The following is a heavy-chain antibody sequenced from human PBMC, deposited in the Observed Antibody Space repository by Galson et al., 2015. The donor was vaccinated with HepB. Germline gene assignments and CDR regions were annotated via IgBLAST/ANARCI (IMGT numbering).Heavy chain of an antibody. Sequence: SLRLSCAASGFTFSNYAMHWVRQAPGKGLEWVAVISNDGTNQFYGDSVQGRFTISRDNSRNTLYLQMNSLKSGDTAVYYCARGITRTTDYISKHYYYGMDVWGQGTTVTVSS. D-gene: IGHD3-16*01. V-gene: IGHV3-30*04. CDR1: GFTFSNYA. J-gene: IGHJ6*02. CDR3: ARGITRTTDYISKHYYYGMDV. CDR2: ISNDGTNQ.